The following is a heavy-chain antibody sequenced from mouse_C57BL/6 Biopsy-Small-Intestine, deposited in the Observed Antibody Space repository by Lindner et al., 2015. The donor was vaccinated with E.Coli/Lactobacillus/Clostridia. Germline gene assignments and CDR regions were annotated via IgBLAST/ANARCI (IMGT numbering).Heavy chain of an antibody. CDR2: IYPGDGDT. J-gene: IGHJ2*01. Sequence: VQLQESGPELVKPGASVKISCKASGYAFSSSWMNWVKQRPGKGLEWIGRIYPGDGDTNYNGKFKGKATLTADKSSSTAYMQLSSLTSEDSAVYFCAREEAYYSLLDYWGQGTTLTVSS. D-gene: IGHD2-12*01. CDR3: AREEAYYSLLDY. CDR1: GYAFSSSW. V-gene: IGHV1-82*01.